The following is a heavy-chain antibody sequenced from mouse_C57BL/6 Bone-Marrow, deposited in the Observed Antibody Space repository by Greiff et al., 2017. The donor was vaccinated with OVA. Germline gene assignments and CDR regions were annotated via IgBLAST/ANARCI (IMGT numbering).Heavy chain of an antibody. J-gene: IGHJ3*01. CDR1: GFTFSSYA. V-gene: IGHV5-4*01. Sequence: EVQLVESGGGLVKPGGSLKLSCAASGFTFSSYAMSWVRQTPEKRLEWVATISDGGSYTYYPDNVKGRFTISRDNAKNNLYLQMSHLKSEDTAMYYCARDVSDGYWFAYWGQGTLVTVSA. CDR2: ISDGGSYT. D-gene: IGHD2-3*01. CDR3: ARDVSDGYWFAY.